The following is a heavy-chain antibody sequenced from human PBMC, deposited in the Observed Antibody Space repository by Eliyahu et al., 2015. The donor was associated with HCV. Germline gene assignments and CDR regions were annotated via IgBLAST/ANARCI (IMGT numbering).Heavy chain of an antibody. D-gene: IGHD1-7*01. CDR2: IYFCGST. Sequence: QLQLQESGPGLVKPSETLSLTCTVSGGSISSSSYYWGWIRQPPGKGPGWDWGIYFCGSTYYNPSLKSRVTISVDTSKNQFSLKLSSVTAADTAVYYCARPLYNWNSLFDYWGQGTLVTVSS. J-gene: IGHJ4*02. CDR1: GGSISSSSYY. V-gene: IGHV4-39*01. CDR3: ARPLYNWNSLFDY.